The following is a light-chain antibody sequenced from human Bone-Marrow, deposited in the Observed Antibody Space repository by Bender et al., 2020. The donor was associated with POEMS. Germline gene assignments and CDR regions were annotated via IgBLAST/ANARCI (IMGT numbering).Light chain of an antibody. V-gene: IGLV2-23*01. J-gene: IGLJ1*01. CDR3: CSYAGGSTYV. CDR2: EAS. Sequence: QSVLTQPPSVSGTPGQRVTISCSGSGSNIGGYPVNWYQQLPGKAPKLILYEASERPSGVSWRFSGSKSGNTASLTISGLQAEDEADYYCCSYAGGSTYVFGTGTKVTVL. CDR1: GSNIGGYP.